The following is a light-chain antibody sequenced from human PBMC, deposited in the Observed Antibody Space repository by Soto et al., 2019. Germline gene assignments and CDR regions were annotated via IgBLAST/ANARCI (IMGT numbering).Light chain of an antibody. V-gene: IGKV3-20*01. CDR2: GAS. Sequence: EIVLTQSPGTVSLSPGERATLSCRASQSVSSRNLAWYRQKPGQAPSLLIFGASNRATGIPDRFSGSGSRSDFTLNISRLEPADCAVYYCLRYGDSPPAYTFGQGNKLEIK. J-gene: IGKJ2*01. CDR1: QSVSSRN. CDR3: LRYGDSPPAYT.